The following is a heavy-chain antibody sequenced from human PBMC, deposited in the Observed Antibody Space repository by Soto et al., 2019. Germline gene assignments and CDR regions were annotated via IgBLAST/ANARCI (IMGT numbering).Heavy chain of an antibody. CDR2: IFHTGSA. D-gene: IGHD2-21*01. J-gene: IGHJ4*02. V-gene: IGHV4-4*02. CDR3: ARHIAVSGTRGFDH. Sequence: QVQLQESGPGLMKPSGTLSLTCAVSGGSITSNWWSWVRQPPGKELEWIAEIFHTGSANYNPSLMGRLTISMDKSRNHLSLNLNSVTAADTAVYYCARHIAVSGTRGFDHWGQGTLVTVSS. CDR1: GGSITSNW.